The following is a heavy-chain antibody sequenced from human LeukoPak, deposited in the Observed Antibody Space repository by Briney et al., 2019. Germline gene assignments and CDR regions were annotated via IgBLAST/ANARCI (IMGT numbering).Heavy chain of an antibody. CDR3: ARISSRRYYFDY. D-gene: IGHD6-13*01. CDR1: GFTLSSYW. V-gene: IGHV3-7*01. Sequence: GGSLRLSCAASGFTLSSYWMTWVRQAPGKGLEWVANIKLDGSEKYCVDSVKGRFTISRDDANNLVYLQMNSLSVEDTAVYYCARISSRRYYFDYWGQGTLVTVS. CDR2: IKLDGSEK. J-gene: IGHJ4*02.